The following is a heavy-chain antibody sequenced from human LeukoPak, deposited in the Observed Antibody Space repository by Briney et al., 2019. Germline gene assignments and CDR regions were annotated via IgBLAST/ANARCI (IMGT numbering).Heavy chain of an antibody. V-gene: IGHV3-7*01. J-gene: IGHJ5*02. CDR2: IKQDGSEK. Sequence: GGSLRLSCAASGFTFSSYWMSWVRQAPGKGLEWVANIKQDGSEKYYVDSVKGRFTISRDNAKNSLYLQMNSLRAEDTAVYYCARGTYSSSWYNWFDPWGQGTLVTVSS. CDR3: ARGTYSSSWYNWFDP. D-gene: IGHD6-13*01. CDR1: GFTFSSYW.